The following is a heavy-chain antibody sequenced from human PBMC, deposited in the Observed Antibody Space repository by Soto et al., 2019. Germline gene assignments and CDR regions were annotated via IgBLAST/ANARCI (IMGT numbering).Heavy chain of an antibody. V-gene: IGHV3-53*01. CDR1: GFTVSSNY. CDR2: IYSGGST. D-gene: IGHD6-13*01. Sequence: GGSLRLSCAASGFTVSSNYISWVRQAPGKGLEWVSVIYSGGSTYYADSVKGRFTISRDNSKNTLYLQMNSLRAEDTAVYYCASLPYSSSWYDYYGMDVWGQGTTVTVSS. J-gene: IGHJ6*02. CDR3: ASLPYSSSWYDYYGMDV.